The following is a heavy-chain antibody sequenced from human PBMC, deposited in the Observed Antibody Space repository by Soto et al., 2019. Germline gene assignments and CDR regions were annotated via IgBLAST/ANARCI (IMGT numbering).Heavy chain of an antibody. CDR2: MYNNGRT. J-gene: IGHJ3*02. V-gene: IGHV4-59*07. Sequence: PSDTLSHTCTVSGGSISSYYWSWIRQPPGKGLEWIGYMYNNGRTIYNPSLKSRVTISVDTSKNQFSLKLNFVTAADTAVYYCARHQRDGYDDAFDIWGQGTMVT. CDR1: GGSISSYY. D-gene: IGHD5-12*01. CDR3: ARHQRDGYDDAFDI.